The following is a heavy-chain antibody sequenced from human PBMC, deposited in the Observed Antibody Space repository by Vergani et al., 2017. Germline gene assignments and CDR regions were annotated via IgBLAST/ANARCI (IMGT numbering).Heavy chain of an antibody. CDR2: ISSSSSYI. CDR1: GFTFSSYS. D-gene: IGHD3-3*01. J-gene: IGHJ6*03. V-gene: IGHV3-21*01. CDR3: ASQGLWSGYYSADYYYMDV. Sequence: EVQLVESGGGLVKPGGSLRLSCAASGFTFSSYSMNWVRQAPGKGLEWVSSISSSSSYIYYADSVKGRFTISRDNAKNSLYLQMNSLRAEDTAVYYCASQGLWSGYYSADYYYMDVWGKGTTVTVSS.